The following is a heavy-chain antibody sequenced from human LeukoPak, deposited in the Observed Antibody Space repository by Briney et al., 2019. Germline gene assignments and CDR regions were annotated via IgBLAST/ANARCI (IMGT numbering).Heavy chain of an antibody. D-gene: IGHD2-2*01. J-gene: IGHJ5*02. CDR3: ARVRRGVVVPALSVRFDP. Sequence: SETLSLTCAVYGGSFSGYYWRWIRQPPGKGLEWIGEINHSGSTNYNPSLKSRVTISVDTSKNQFSLKLSSVTAADTAVYYCARVRRGVVVPALSVRFDPWGQGTLVTVSS. V-gene: IGHV4-34*01. CDR2: INHSGST. CDR1: GGSFSGYY.